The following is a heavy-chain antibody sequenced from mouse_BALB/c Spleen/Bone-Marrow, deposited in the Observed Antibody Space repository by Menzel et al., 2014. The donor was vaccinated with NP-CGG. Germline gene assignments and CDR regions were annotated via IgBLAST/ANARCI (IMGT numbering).Heavy chain of an antibody. CDR1: GFTFSGFG. J-gene: IGHJ1*01. CDR2: ISSDSDTI. Sequence: DVQLVESGGGLVQPGGSRKLSCTASGFTFSGFGMHWVRQAPEKGLEWVANISSDSDTIYYADTVKGRFTISRDNPKNTLFLQMTSLRSEDTAMYYCTRDHDYDWYFDVWGAGTTVTVSS. CDR3: TRDHDYDWYFDV. D-gene: IGHD2-4*01. V-gene: IGHV5-17*02.